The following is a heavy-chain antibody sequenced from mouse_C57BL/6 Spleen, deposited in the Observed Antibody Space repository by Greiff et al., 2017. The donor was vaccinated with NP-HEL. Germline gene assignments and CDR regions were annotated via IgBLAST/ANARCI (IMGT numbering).Heavy chain of an antibody. D-gene: IGHD1-1*02. Sequence: QVQLQESGAELMKPGASVKLSCKATGYTFTGYWIEWVKQRPGHGLEWIGEILPGSGSTNYNAKFKGKATFTADTSYNTAYMQLSSLTTEDSAFYNWAGSPFAYWGQGTLVTVSA. CDR2: ILPGSGST. V-gene: IGHV1-9*01. CDR1: GYTFTGYW. J-gene: IGHJ3*01. CDR3: AGSPFAY.